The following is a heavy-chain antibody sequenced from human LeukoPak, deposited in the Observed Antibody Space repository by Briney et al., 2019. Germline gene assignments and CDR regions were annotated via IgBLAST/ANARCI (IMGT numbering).Heavy chain of an antibody. J-gene: IGHJ4*02. CDR1: GFTFSSYS. Sequence: KAGGSLRLSCAASGFTFSSYSMSWVRQAPGEGVEWVSSISSSSSYIYYADSVRGRFTISRDNAKNSLYLQMKSQRAEDTAVYDCARAVAGTFDYWGQGTLVTVSS. D-gene: IGHD6-19*01. V-gene: IGHV3-21*01. CDR2: ISSSSSYI. CDR3: ARAVAGTFDY.